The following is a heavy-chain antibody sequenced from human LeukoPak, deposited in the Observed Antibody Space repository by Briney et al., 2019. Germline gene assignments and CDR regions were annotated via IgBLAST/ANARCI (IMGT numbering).Heavy chain of an antibody. V-gene: IGHV3-7*03. J-gene: IGHJ4*02. CDR2: IKQDGSEK. CDR3: ARGTVGGSYFDY. Sequence: HPGGSLRLSCAASGFTFSNYWMSWVRQAPGKGLEWVANIKQDGSEKYFVDSVKGRFTISRDNAKNSLYLQMNSLRAEDTAVYYCARGTVGGSYFDYWGQGTLVTVSS. CDR1: GFTFSNYW. D-gene: IGHD1-26*01.